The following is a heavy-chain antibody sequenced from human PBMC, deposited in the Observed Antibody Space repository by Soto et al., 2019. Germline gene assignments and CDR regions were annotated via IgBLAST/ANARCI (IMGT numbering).Heavy chain of an antibody. J-gene: IGHJ4*02. CDR1: GGSFSGYY. D-gene: IGHD3-9*01. CDR2: INHSGST. V-gene: IGHV4-34*01. Sequence: SETLSLTCAVCGGSFSGYYCSWIRQPPWKGLEWIGEINHSGSTNYNPSLKSRVTISVDTSKNQFSLKMSYVTAADTAVYYCARGSLRYFEWLSSPPFDYWGQGTLVAVSS. CDR3: ARGSLRYFEWLSSPPFDY.